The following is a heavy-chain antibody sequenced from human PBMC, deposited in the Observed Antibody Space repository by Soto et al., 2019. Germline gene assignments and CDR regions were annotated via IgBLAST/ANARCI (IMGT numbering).Heavy chain of an antibody. V-gene: IGHV1-18*01. J-gene: IGHJ5*02. D-gene: IGHD1-26*01. CDR2: INPFNGNT. Sequence: ASVKVSCKASGYTFASYYITWMRQAPGRGPEWVGWINPFNGNTNYAQRFQGRVTMTTDTSTSTVYMDLRSLRPDDTAVYYCARGGGAHYRFDPWGQGTLVTVS. CDR3: ARGGGAHYRFDP. CDR1: GYTFASYY.